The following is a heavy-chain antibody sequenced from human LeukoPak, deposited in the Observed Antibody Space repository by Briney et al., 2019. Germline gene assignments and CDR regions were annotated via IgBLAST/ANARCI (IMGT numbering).Heavy chain of an antibody. CDR1: GGTFSSYA. V-gene: IGHV1-69*06. J-gene: IGHJ4*02. CDR3: ATGPKQQLVPGIPDY. Sequence: SVKVSCKASGGTFSSYAISWVRQAPGQGLEWMGGIIPIFGTANYAQKFQGRVTITADKSTSTAYMELSSLRSEDTAVYYCATGPKQQLVPGIPDYWGQGTLVTVSS. D-gene: IGHD6-13*01. CDR2: IIPIFGTA.